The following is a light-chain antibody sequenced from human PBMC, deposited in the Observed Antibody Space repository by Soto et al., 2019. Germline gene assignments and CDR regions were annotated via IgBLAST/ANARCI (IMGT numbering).Light chain of an antibody. CDR3: QQYGSSRWT. V-gene: IGKV3-20*01. Sequence: EIVMTQSPATLSVSPGDRATLSCRASQSVTSNLAWYQQKPGQAPRLLIYGASNRATGIPDRFSGSGSGTDFTLTISRLEPEDFAVYYCQQYGSSRWTFGQGTKVDIK. CDR2: GAS. J-gene: IGKJ1*01. CDR1: QSVTSN.